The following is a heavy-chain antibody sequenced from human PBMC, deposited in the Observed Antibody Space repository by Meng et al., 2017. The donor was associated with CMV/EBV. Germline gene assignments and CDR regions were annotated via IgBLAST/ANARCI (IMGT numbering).Heavy chain of an antibody. CDR3: ARSNGYSSSWYYFDY. V-gene: IGHV4-28*02. CDR2: IYYRGSI. D-gene: IGHD6-13*01. CDR1: GYSISSSNW. J-gene: IGHJ4*02. Sequence: SQTLSLTCAVSGYSISSSNWWGWIWQPPGKGLEWIGYIYYRGSIYYNPSLKSRVTMSVDTSKNQFSLKLNSVTAVDTAVYYCARSNGYSSSWYYFDYWGQGTLVTVSS.